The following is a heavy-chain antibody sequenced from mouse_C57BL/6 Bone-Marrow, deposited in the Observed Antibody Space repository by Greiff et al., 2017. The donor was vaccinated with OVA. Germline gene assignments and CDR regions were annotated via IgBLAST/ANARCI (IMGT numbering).Heavy chain of an antibody. CDR1: GFTLSSYA. CDR3: ARDLYYDYDRGHFDY. Sequence: EVKLMESGGDLVKPGGSLKLSCAASGFTLSSYAMSWVRQTPEKRLEWVATISDGGSYTYYPDNVKGRFTISRDNAKNNLYLQMSHLKSEDTAMYYCARDLYYDYDRGHFDYWGQGTTLTVSS. V-gene: IGHV5-4*01. CDR2: ISDGGSYT. D-gene: IGHD2-4*01. J-gene: IGHJ2*01.